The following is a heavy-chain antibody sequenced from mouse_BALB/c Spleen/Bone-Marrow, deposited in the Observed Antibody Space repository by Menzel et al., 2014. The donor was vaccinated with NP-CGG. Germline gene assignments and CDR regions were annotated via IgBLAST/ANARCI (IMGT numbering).Heavy chain of an antibody. CDR3: ANYDYGWYFDV. J-gene: IGHJ1*01. Sequence: EVQLQQSGAELVKPGASVKLSCTASGFNIKDTYMHWVKQGPEQGLEWIGRIDPANGNTKYDPKFQGKATITADTSSNTAYLQLSSLTSEDTAVYYCANYDYGWYFDVWGAGTTVTVSS. V-gene: IGHV14-3*02. CDR1: GFNIKDTY. D-gene: IGHD2-4*01. CDR2: IDPANGNT.